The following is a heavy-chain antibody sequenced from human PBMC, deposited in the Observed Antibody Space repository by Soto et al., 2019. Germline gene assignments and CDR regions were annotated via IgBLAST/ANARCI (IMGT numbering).Heavy chain of an antibody. CDR1: GFSLTGCS. CDR2: LSRSGGAT. CDR3: TKGEMATIRNSFDP. J-gene: IGHJ5*02. V-gene: IGHV3-23*01. Sequence: GGSLRLSCAASGFSLTGCSMSWVRQTPTKGLEWVSALSRSGGATYYADSVKGRFTISRDSSKDTLYLQMSNLRAEDTAIYYCTKGEMATIRNSFDPWGQGTLVTVSS. D-gene: IGHD1-7*01.